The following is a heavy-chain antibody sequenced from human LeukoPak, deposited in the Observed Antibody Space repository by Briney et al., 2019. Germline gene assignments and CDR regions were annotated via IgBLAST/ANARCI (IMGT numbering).Heavy chain of an antibody. CDR3: ARGSAGYCSGGSCYWFDP. CDR1: GYTFTGYY. CDR2: INPNSGGT. V-gene: IGHV1-2*06. Sequence: GASVKASCKASGYTFTGYYMHWVRQAPGQGLEWMGRINPNSGGTNYAQKFQGRVTMTRDTSISTAYMELSRLRSDDTAVYYCARGSAGYCSGGSCYWFDPWGQGTLVTVSS. J-gene: IGHJ5*02. D-gene: IGHD2-15*01.